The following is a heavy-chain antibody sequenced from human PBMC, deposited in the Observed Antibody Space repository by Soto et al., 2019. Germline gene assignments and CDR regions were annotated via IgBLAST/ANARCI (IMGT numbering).Heavy chain of an antibody. V-gene: IGHV3-11*01. CDR3: ARRSGYSYGYASDY. J-gene: IGHJ4*02. CDR2: ISSSGNTI. Sequence: GGSLRLSCAASGFTFSDYYMSWIRQAPGKGLEWVSYISSSGNTIYYADSVKGRFTISKDNAKNSLYLQMNSLRAEDTAVYYCARRSGYSYGYASDYWGQGTLVTVSS. D-gene: IGHD5-18*01. CDR1: GFTFSDYY.